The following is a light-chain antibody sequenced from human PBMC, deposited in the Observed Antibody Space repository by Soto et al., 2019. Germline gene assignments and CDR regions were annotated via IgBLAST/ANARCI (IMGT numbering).Light chain of an antibody. CDR2: EGS. V-gene: IGLV2-23*01. CDR3: CSYAGSSTSYV. J-gene: IGLJ1*01. CDR1: SSDVGSYNL. Sequence: QSALTQPASVSGSPGQSITISCTGTSSDVGSYNLVSWYQQHPGKAPKLMIYEGSKRPSGVSNRFSGSKSGNTASLTISGLQAEDEADYYCCSYAGSSTSYVFGTGIKLTVL.